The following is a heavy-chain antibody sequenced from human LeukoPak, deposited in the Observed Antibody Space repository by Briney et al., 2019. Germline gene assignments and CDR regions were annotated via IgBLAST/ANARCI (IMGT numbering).Heavy chain of an antibody. V-gene: IGHV7-4-1*02. Sequence: ASVKVSCKASGYTFNRYGMNWVRQAPGQGLEWMGWINTNTGNPTYAQGFTGRFVFSLDTSVSKAYLQINSLKAEDTAVYYCARDSISGSYVHYDNWGQGTLVTVSS. CDR2: INTNTGNP. D-gene: IGHD1-26*01. CDR1: GYTFNRYG. J-gene: IGHJ4*02. CDR3: ARDSISGSYVHYDN.